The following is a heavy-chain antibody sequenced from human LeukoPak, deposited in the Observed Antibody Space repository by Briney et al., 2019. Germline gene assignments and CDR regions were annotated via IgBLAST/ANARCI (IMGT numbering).Heavy chain of an antibody. CDR2: IYHSGST. J-gene: IGHJ5*02. CDR1: GGSISSGGYY. D-gene: IGHD2-2*02. V-gene: IGHV4-30-2*03. Sequence: SQTLSLTCTVSGGSISSGGYYWSWIRQPPGKGLEWIGYIYHSGSTYYNPSLKSRVTISVDTSKNQFSLKLSSVTAADTAVYYCARHAVVPAAIRADFNWFDPWGQGTLVTVSS. CDR3: ARHAVVPAAIRADFNWFDP.